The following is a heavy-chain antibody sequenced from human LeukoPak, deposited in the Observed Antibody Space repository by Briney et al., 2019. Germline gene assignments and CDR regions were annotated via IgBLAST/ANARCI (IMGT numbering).Heavy chain of an antibody. D-gene: IGHD3-22*01. CDR3: ARDLRRVDYYESSGSIFDY. V-gene: IGHV1-18*01. Sequence: GASVKVSCKASGYTFTSYGISWVRQAPGQGLEWMGWISAYNGNTNYAQKLQGRVTMTTDTSTSTAYMELRSLRSDDTAVYYCARDLRRVDYYESSGSIFDYWGQGTLVTVSS. J-gene: IGHJ4*02. CDR1: GYTFTSYG. CDR2: ISAYNGNT.